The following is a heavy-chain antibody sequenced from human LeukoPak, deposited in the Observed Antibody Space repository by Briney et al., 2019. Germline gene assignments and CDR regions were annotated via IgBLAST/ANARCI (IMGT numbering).Heavy chain of an antibody. CDR1: GFTFSSYW. Sequence: GSLRLSCAASGFTFSSYWMHWVRQAPGKGLVWVSRINSDGGSTSYADSVKGRFTISRNNSKNTLHLQMNSLRAEHTAVYYCARHSSGYYHYDYWGPGTPVTVAS. CDR3: ARHSSGYYHYDY. J-gene: IGHJ4*02. V-gene: IGHV3-74*01. CDR2: INSDGGST. D-gene: IGHD3-22*01.